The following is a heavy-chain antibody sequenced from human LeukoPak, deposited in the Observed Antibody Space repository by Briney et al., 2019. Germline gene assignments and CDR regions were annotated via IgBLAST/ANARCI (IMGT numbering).Heavy chain of an antibody. CDR1: GFTFSSYA. J-gene: IGHJ4*02. CDR3: ARGQVDYDSSGYYWFDY. D-gene: IGHD3-22*01. CDR2: ISYDGSNK. Sequence: PGRSLRLSCAASGFTFSSYAMHWVRQAPGKGLEWVAVISYDGSNKYYADSVKGRFTISRDNSKNTLYLQMNSPRAEDTAVYYCARGQVDYDSSGYYWFDYWGQGTLVTVSS. V-gene: IGHV3-30*04.